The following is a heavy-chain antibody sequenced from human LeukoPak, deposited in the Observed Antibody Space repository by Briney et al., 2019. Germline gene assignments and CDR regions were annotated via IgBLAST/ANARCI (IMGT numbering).Heavy chain of an antibody. D-gene: IGHD5-18*01. CDR2: IKQDGSEK. J-gene: IGHJ4*02. Sequence: PGGSLRLSCAASGFTFSSYWMSWVRQAPGKGLEWVANIKQDGSEKYYVDPVKGRFTISRDNAKNSLYLQMNSLRAEDTAVYYCARVGDTAMVPDEFDYWGQGTLVTVSS. V-gene: IGHV3-7*01. CDR3: ARVGDTAMVPDEFDY. CDR1: GFTFSSYW.